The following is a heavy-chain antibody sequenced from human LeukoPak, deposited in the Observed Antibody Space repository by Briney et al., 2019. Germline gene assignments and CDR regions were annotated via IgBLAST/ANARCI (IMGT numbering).Heavy chain of an antibody. Sequence: GESLRLSCAASGFSSSNAWMSWVRQAPGKGLEWVGRIKRKPDGGTTDYAAPVKGRFTISRDDSKNTLYLQRNSQKTKDTAVYYCTTDRVYWGQGTLVTVSS. CDR1: GFSSSNAW. J-gene: IGHJ4*02. CDR2: IKRKPDGGTT. V-gene: IGHV3-15*01. CDR3: TTDRVY.